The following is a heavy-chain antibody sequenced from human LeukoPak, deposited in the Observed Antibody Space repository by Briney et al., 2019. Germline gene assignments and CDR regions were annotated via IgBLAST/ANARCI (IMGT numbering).Heavy chain of an antibody. CDR3: ARGSRTIAAAADYYYYGMDV. CDR2: IYYSGST. CDR1: GGSISSYY. Sequence: LSETLSLTCTVSGGSISSYYWSWIRQPPGKGLEWIGYIYYSGSTNYNPSLKSQATISVDTSKNQFSLKLSSVTAADTAVYYCARGSRTIAAAADYYYYGMDVWGQGTTVTVSS. V-gene: IGHV4-59*01. D-gene: IGHD6-13*01. J-gene: IGHJ6*02.